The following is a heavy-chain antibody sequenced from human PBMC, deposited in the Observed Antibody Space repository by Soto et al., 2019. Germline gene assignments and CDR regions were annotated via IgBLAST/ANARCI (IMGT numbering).Heavy chain of an antibody. V-gene: IGHV1-18*01. CDR3: ATSNCSGGSCYSYYFDY. J-gene: IGHJ4*02. Sequence: ASVKVSCKTSGHTFTSYGISWVRQAPGQGLEWMGWISAYNGNTNYAQKLQGRVTMTTDTSTSTAYMELRSLRSDDTAVYYCATSNCSGGSCYSYYFDYWGQGTLVTVS. CDR2: ISAYNGNT. D-gene: IGHD2-15*01. CDR1: GHTFTSYG.